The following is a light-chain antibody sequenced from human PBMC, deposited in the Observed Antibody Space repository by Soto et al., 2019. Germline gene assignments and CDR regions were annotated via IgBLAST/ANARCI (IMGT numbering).Light chain of an antibody. V-gene: IGKV1-5*03. CDR2: KAS. Sequence: DIQMTQSPSALSASVGDRVTITCRGSQGISSWLAWYQQKPGKAPRLLIYKASSLASGVPSRFSGSGSGTEFTLIISSLQPADVATYHCQQHTTFGQGTKVEI. J-gene: IGKJ1*01. CDR1: QGISSW. CDR3: QQHTT.